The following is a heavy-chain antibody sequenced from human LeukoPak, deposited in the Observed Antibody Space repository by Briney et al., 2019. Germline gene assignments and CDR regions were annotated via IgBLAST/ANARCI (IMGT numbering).Heavy chain of an antibody. V-gene: IGHV3-23*01. D-gene: IGHD6-13*01. J-gene: IGHJ4*02. CDR2: ISASGGST. CDR1: GFTFSSSQ. Sequence: PGGSLRLSCAASGFTFSSSQMNWVRQAPGKGLEWVSAISASGGSTYYADSVKGRFTISRDNSKNTLFLQMNSLRVEDTAVYYCARGSTWYLDYWGQGTLVTVSS. CDR3: ARGSTWYLDY.